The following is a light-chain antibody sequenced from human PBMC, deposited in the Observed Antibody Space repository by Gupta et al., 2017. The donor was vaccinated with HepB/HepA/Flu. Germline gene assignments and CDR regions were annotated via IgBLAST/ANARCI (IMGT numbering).Light chain of an antibody. Sequence: EIVLTQSPATLSLSPGERVTLSCRASQNIDNYLAWYQQRPGQAPRLLIYDASNRATGIPARFSGSGSGTDFTLTISNRESEDFAVYYCQQRFDWPPLTFGGGTKVEIK. CDR2: DAS. CDR1: QNIDNY. V-gene: IGKV3-11*01. CDR3: QQRFDWPPLT. J-gene: IGKJ4*01.